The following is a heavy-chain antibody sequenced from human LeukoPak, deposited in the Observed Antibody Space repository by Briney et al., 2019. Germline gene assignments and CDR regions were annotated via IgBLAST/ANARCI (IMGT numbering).Heavy chain of an antibody. V-gene: IGHV4-59*08. CDR1: GGSISSYY. D-gene: IGHD2-2*01. Sequence: PSETLSLTCTVSGGSISSYYWSWIRQPPGKGLEWIGYIYYSGSTNYNPSLKSRVTISVDTSKNQFSLKLSSVTAADTAVYYCASGDCSSTSCYPYWGQGTLVTVSS. CDR2: IYYSGST. J-gene: IGHJ4*02. CDR3: ASGDCSSTSCYPY.